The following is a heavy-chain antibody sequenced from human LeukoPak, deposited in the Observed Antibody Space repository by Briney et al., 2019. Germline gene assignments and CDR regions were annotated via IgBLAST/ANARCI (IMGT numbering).Heavy chain of an antibody. Sequence: PGGSLRLSCAASGFTVSSNYMSWVRQAPGKGLEWVSVIYSGGSTYYADSVKGRFTISRDNSKNTLYLQMNSLRAEDTAVYYCARDRIPAASDYWGQGTLVTVSS. V-gene: IGHV3-53*01. D-gene: IGHD2-2*01. CDR1: GFTVSSNY. J-gene: IGHJ4*02. CDR3: ARDRIPAASDY. CDR2: IYSGGST.